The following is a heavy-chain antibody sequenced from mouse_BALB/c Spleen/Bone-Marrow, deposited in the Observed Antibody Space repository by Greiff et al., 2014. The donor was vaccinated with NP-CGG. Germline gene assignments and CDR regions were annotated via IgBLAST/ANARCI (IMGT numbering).Heavy chain of an antibody. CDR3: ARDSSGYFDY. CDR2: ISSGGSYT. CDR1: GFTFSSYA. Sequence: EVQLVESGGGLVKPGGSLKLSCAASGFTFSSYAMSWVRQSPEKRLEWVAEISSGGSYTYYPDTVTGRFTISRDNAKNTLYLEMSSLRSEDTAMYYRARDSSGYFDYWGQGTTLTVSS. D-gene: IGHD3-1*01. V-gene: IGHV5-9-4*01. J-gene: IGHJ2*01.